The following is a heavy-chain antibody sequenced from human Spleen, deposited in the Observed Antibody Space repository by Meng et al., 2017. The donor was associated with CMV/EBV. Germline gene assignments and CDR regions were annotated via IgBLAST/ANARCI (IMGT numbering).Heavy chain of an antibody. CDR3: ARLTKESGTDY. V-gene: IGHV4-61*03. Sequence: CPGPGDSVSIGSSCWSWSRQPPGKGLEWIGYIYYSGIPNSAPSLKSRVTLSLDTSKKHFSLKLSSVTAADTAVYYCARLTKESGTDYWGQGTLVTVSS. CDR2: IYYSGIP. CDR1: GDSVSIGSSC. J-gene: IGHJ4*02. D-gene: IGHD2/OR15-2a*01.